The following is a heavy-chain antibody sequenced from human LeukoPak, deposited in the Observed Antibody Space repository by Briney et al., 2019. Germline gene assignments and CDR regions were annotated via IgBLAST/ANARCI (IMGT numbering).Heavy chain of an antibody. CDR2: IYTSGST. Sequence: SETLSLTCTVSGGSISSYYWSWIRQPAGKGLEWIGRIYTSGSTNYNPSLKSRVTISVDTSKNQVSLKLSSVTAADTAVYYCARGPYCSSTSCYIDYWGQGTLVTVSS. CDR1: GGSISSYY. CDR3: ARGPYCSSTSCYIDY. J-gene: IGHJ4*02. D-gene: IGHD2-2*02. V-gene: IGHV4-4*07.